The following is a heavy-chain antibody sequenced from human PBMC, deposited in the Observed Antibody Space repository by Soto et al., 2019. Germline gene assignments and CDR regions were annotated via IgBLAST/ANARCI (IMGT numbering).Heavy chain of an antibody. Sequence: GGSLRLSCAASGFTFSSYWMHWVRQAPGKGLVWVSRINSDGSSTSYADSEKGRFTISRDNAKNTLYLQMNSLRAEDTAVYCCASSSYWGSVEAFDIWGQGTMVTVSS. CDR3: ASSSYWGSVEAFDI. J-gene: IGHJ3*02. D-gene: IGHD7-27*01. V-gene: IGHV3-74*01. CDR1: GFTFSSYW. CDR2: INSDGSST.